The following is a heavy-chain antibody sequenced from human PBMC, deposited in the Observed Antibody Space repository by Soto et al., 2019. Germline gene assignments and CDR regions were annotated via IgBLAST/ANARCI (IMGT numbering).Heavy chain of an antibody. J-gene: IGHJ4*02. Sequence: QVTLKESGPVLVKPTAALTLTCTVSGFSLSNARMGVSWIRQPPGKALEWLAHIFSSDEKSYSTSLKSRLTSSKDTSKSQVVLIMTNMDPVDTATDYCARWDRNWVGRSYDYWGQGTLVTVSS. V-gene: IGHV2-26*01. CDR1: GFSLSNARMG. D-gene: IGHD7-27*01. CDR3: ARWDRNWVGRSYDY. CDR2: IFSSDEK.